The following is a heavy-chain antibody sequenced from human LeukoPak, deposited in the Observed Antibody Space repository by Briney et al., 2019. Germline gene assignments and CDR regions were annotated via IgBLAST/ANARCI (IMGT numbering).Heavy chain of an antibody. CDR3: AREALDYGDYESNWFDP. J-gene: IGHJ5*02. D-gene: IGHD4-17*01. V-gene: IGHV4-31*03. CDR1: GGSISSGGYY. CDR2: IYFSGST. Sequence: PSETLSLICTVSGGSISSGGYYWSWIRQHPGKGLEWIGYIYFSGSTYYNPSLKSRVTISVDTSKNQFSLKLSSVTAADTAVYYCAREALDYGDYESNWFDPWGQGTLVTVSS.